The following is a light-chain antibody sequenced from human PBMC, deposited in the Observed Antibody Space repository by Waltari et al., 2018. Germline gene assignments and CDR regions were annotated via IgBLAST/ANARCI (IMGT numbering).Light chain of an antibody. CDR1: QSVSSSY. CDR2: GAS. Sequence: EIVLTQSPGTRSLSPGERATLSCRASQSVSSSYLAWYQQKPGQAPRLLIYGASSRATGIPDRFSGSGSGTDFTLTISRLEPEDVAVYYCQQYGSSPPLFTFGPGTKVDIK. CDR3: QQYGSSPPLFT. J-gene: IGKJ3*01. V-gene: IGKV3-20*01.